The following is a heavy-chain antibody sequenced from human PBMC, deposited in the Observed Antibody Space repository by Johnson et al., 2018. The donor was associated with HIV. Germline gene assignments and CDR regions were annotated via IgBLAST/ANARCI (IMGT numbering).Heavy chain of an antibody. CDR2: MSFDESTK. Sequence: QVQLVESGGGVVQPGGSLRLSCAASGFTFSSYGMHWVRQAPGKGLELVAVMSFDESTKYYADSVKGRFTISRDNSKNTLYLQMNSLRAEDTAVYYCARRGLGINYAFDIWGQGTMVTVSS. V-gene: IGHV3-33*05. D-gene: IGHD1-14*01. CDR1: GFTFSSYG. CDR3: ARRGLGINYAFDI. J-gene: IGHJ3*02.